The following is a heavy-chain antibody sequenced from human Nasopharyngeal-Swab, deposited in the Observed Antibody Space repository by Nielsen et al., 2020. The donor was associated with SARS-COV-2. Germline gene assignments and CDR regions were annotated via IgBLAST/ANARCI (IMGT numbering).Heavy chain of an antibody. Sequence: IRQCPVKGLEWVGEINHSGSTNYNPSLKSRVTISVDTSKNQLSLKLSPVTAADTAVYYWARGRGGWLGVNWFDPWGQGTLVTVSS. D-gene: IGHD3-10*01. CDR3: ARGRGGWLGVNWFDP. J-gene: IGHJ5*02. V-gene: IGHV4-34*01. CDR2: INHSGST.